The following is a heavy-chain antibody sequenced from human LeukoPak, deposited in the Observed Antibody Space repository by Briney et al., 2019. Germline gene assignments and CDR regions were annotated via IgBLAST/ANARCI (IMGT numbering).Heavy chain of an antibody. CDR2: INHSGST. CDR3: ARGRYYDFWSGYRPIYFDY. V-gene: IGHV4-34*01. Sequence: SETLSLTCAVYGGSFSGYYWSWIRQPPGKGLEWIGEINHSGSTNYNPSLKSRVTISVDTSKNQFSLKLSSVTAADTAVYYCARGRYYDFWSGYRPIYFDYWGQGALVTVSS. J-gene: IGHJ4*02. CDR1: GGSFSGYY. D-gene: IGHD3-3*01.